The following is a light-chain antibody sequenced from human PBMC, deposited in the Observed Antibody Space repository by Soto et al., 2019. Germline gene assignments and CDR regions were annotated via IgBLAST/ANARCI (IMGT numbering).Light chain of an antibody. CDR2: DVG. CDR3: NSYRNTAARYV. CDR1: SRDVGGYNY. V-gene: IGLV2-14*03. J-gene: IGLJ1*01. Sequence: QSVLTRAASVSSADLQAIRIFYTGTSRDVGGYNYVSWYQHRPGEVPKLIIYDVGNRPSGVSDRFSGSKSGDTASLTISGLRAEDEADYYCNSYRNTAARYVFGTGTKVTVL.